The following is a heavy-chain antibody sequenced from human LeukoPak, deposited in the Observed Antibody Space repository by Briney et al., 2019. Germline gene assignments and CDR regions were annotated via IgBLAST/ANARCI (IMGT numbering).Heavy chain of an antibody. CDR3: ARAWDSSGWYWFDP. CDR2: IYSGGST. D-gene: IGHD6-19*01. Sequence: PGGSLRLSCAASGFTVSSNYMSWVRQAPGEGLEWVSVIYSGGSTYYADSVKGRFTISRDNSKNTLYLQMNSLRAEDTAVYYCARAWDSSGWYWFDPWGQGTLVTVSS. J-gene: IGHJ5*02. CDR1: GFTVSSNY. V-gene: IGHV3-53*01.